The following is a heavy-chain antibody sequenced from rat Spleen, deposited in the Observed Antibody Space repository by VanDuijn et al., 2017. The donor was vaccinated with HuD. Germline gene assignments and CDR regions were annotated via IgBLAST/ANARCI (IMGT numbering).Heavy chain of an antibody. CDR2: ISSGGTT. J-gene: IGHJ3*01. D-gene: IGHD1-11*01. CDR1: GFSLSSNG. CDR3: TSSPNTEGIRWFAY. V-gene: IGHV2S8*01. Sequence: QVQLKESGPGLVQPSQTLSLTCTVSGFSLSSNGVSWVRQPPGKGLEWIATISSGGTTFYNSTLKSRLSITRDASKSQVFLKMNSLQTEDTAIYFCTSSPNTEGIRWFAYWGQGTLVTVSS.